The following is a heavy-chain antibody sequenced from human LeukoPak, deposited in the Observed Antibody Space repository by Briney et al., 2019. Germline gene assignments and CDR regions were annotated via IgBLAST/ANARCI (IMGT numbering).Heavy chain of an antibody. CDR1: GYTFTGYY. D-gene: IGHD6-13*01. V-gene: IGHV1-2*02. CDR3: ASQSIAATGAFDY. Sequence: ASVKVSCKASGYTFTGYYMHWVRQAPGQGLEWMGWINPNSGGTNYAQKFQGRVTMTRDTSIGTAYMELSRLRSDDTAVYYCASQSIAATGAFDYWGQGTLVTVSS. J-gene: IGHJ4*02. CDR2: INPNSGGT.